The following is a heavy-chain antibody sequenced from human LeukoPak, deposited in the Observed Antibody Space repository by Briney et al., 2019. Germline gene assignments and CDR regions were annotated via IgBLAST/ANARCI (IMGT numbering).Heavy chain of an antibody. J-gene: IGHJ4*02. D-gene: IGHD7-27*01. Sequence: PGRSLRLSCAASGFTFSSYGMHWVRQAPGKGLVWLGVIWFDGSNKYYADSVKGRFTISRDNSKNTLYLQMNSLRAEDTAVYYCARDRDWGCSYCSYWGQGTLVTVSS. CDR3: ARDRDWGCSYCSY. CDR1: GFTFSSYG. V-gene: IGHV3-33*01. CDR2: IWFDGSNK.